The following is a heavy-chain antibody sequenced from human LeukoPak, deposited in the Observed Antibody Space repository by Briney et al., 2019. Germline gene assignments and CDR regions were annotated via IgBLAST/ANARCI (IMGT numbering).Heavy chain of an antibody. Sequence: ASVTVSCKASGYTFTSYGISWVRQAPAQGLEWMGWISAYNGNTNYAQKLQGRVTMTTDTSTSTAYMELRSLRSDDTAVYYCAREPPVTDYVWGSYRSDWYFDLWGRGTLVTVSS. CDR2: ISAYNGNT. CDR3: AREPPVTDYVWGSYRSDWYFDL. D-gene: IGHD3-16*02. V-gene: IGHV1-18*01. J-gene: IGHJ2*01. CDR1: GYTFTSYG.